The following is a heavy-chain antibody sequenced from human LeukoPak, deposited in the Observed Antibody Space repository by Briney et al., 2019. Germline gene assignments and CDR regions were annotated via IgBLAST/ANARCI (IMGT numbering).Heavy chain of an antibody. CDR2: IYYSGST. D-gene: IGHD3-22*01. Sequence: SQTLSLTCAVSGGSISSGGYSWSWIRQPPGKGLEWIGYIYYSGSTNYNPSLKSRVTISVDTSKNQFSLKLSSVTAADTAVYYCARVLPYYYDSSGYYYRHAFDIWGQGTMVTVSS. V-gene: IGHV4-30-4*07. CDR1: GGSISSGGYS. CDR3: ARVLPYYYDSSGYYYRHAFDI. J-gene: IGHJ3*02.